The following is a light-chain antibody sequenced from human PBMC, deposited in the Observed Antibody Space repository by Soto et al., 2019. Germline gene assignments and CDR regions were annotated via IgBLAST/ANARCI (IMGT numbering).Light chain of an antibody. CDR1: SSDVGGYDY. J-gene: IGLJ1*01. CDR3: CSYAGTYTFYV. Sequence: PGRSVTISYTGTSSDVGGYDYVSWYQQHPGKAPKLMIYDVTKRPSGVPDRFSGSRSGNTASLTISGLQAEDDADYYCCSYAGTYTFYVFGTGTKVTVL. CDR2: DVT. V-gene: IGLV2-11*01.